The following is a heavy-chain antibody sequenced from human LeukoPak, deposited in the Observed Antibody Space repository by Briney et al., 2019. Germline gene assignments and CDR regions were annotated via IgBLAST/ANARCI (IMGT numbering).Heavy chain of an antibody. J-gene: IGHJ4*02. CDR1: GYTFTSYY. D-gene: IGHD5-12*01. CDR2: INPSGGNT. CDR3: AREAGGYYPPFDF. Sequence: GASVKVSCKASGYTFTSYYLHWVRQVPGQGPEWMGMINPSGGNTNYAQKFQGRITMTRDTSTSTVYMELSSLRSEDMAVYYCAREAGGYYPPFDFWGQGTLVTVSS. V-gene: IGHV1-46*01.